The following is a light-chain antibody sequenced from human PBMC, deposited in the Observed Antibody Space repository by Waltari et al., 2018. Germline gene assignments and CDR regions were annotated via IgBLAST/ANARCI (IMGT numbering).Light chain of an antibody. CDR3: QHYVRLPAT. J-gene: IGKJ1*01. V-gene: IGKV3-20*01. CDR1: QSRSRA. Sequence: ERATLSCRASQSRSRALAWYQQKPGQAPRLLIYDASRRATGIPDRFSGSGSGTDFSLTITRLEPEDFAVYYCQHYVRLPATFGQGTKVEIK. CDR2: DAS.